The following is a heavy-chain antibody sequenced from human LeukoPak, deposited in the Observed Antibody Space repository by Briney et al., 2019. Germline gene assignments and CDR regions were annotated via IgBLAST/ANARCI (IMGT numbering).Heavy chain of an antibody. CDR1: GFTFTSYG. V-gene: IGHV3-23*01. CDR3: ATAFYFDSSGPYWYFDL. J-gene: IGHJ2*01. D-gene: IGHD3-22*01. Sequence: GGSLRLSCTASGFTFTSYGMNWVRQATGQGLEWVGCINGSGGSTSYADSVKGRFTITRDNSKNTLYLEVNSLRAEDTAVYYCATAFYFDSSGPYWYFDLWGRGTLVTVSS. CDR2: INGSGGST.